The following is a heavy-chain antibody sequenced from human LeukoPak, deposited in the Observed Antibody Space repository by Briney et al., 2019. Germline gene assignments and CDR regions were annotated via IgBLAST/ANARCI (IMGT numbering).Heavy chain of an antibody. CDR3: AKQLGYCSDGSCYFPY. Sequence: GGSLRLSCAASGFTLSSSPMIWVRQAQWKGLEWVLAISNNGGYTYYADSVQGRFTISRDNSKSTLCLQMNSLRAEDTAVYYCAKQLGYCSDGSCYFPYWGQGTLVTVSS. CDR1: GFTLSSSP. D-gene: IGHD2-15*01. V-gene: IGHV3-23*01. J-gene: IGHJ4*02. CDR2: ISNNGGYT.